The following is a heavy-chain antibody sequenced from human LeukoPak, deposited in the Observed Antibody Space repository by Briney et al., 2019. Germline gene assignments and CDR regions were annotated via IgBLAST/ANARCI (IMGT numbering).Heavy chain of an antibody. Sequence: GGSLRLSCAASGFTLSSYGMHWVRQAPGKGLEWVAVIWYDGSNKYYADSVKGRFTISRDNSKNTLYLQMNSLRAEVTAVYYCAKDSVGYDFWSGYSHFDYWGQRTLVTVSS. CDR1: GFTLSSYG. V-gene: IGHV3-33*06. CDR3: AKDSVGYDFWSGYSHFDY. D-gene: IGHD3-3*01. CDR2: IWYDGSNK. J-gene: IGHJ4*02.